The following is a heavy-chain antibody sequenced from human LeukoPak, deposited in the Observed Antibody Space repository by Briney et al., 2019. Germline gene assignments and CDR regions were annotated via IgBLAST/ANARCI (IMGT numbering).Heavy chain of an antibody. J-gene: IGHJ3*02. CDR2: ISAYNGNT. D-gene: IGHD3-22*01. CDR1: GYTFTSYG. V-gene: IGHV1-18*01. CDR3: ARRSNTMIVVSVGAFDI. Sequence: ASVKVSCKASGYTFTSYGISWVRQAPGQGLEWMGWISAYNGNTNYAQKLQGRVTMTTDTSTSTAYMELRSLRSDDTAVYYCARRSNTMIVVSVGAFDIWGQGTMVTVSS.